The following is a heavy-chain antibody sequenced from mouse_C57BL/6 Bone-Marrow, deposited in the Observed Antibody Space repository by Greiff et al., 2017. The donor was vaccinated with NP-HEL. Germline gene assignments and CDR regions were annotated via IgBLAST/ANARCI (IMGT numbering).Heavy chain of an antibody. CDR3: AREEDYGSSYVRPYYAMDY. Sequence: QVQLQQPGAELVKPGASVKLSCKASGYTFTSYWMHWVKQRPGQGLEWIGMIHPNSGSTNYNEKFKSKATLTVDKSSSTAYMQLSSLTSEDSAVYYCAREEDYGSSYVRPYYAMDYWGQGTSVTVSS. CDR1: GYTFTSYW. CDR2: IHPNSGST. D-gene: IGHD1-1*01. V-gene: IGHV1-64*01. J-gene: IGHJ4*01.